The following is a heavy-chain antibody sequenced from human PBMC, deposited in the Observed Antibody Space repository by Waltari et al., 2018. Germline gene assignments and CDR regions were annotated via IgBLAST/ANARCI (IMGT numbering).Heavy chain of an antibody. CDR3: AGWVTYTSDWHGSLVP. V-gene: IGHV3-48*03. Sequence: EVELVESGGDLVQPGGSLRLSCAAPGLTFSSYDMNWVRQAPGKGLGWISYINPNGDNVYNADSVRGRFTISRDNAKKSLFLQMNSLRAEDTAIYYCAGWVTYTSDWHGSLVPWGQGTLVTVSS. J-gene: IGHJ5*02. CDR1: GLTFSSYD. D-gene: IGHD6-19*01. CDR2: INPNGDNV.